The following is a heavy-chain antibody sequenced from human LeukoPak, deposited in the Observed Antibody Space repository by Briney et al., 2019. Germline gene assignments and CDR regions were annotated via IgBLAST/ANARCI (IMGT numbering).Heavy chain of an antibody. Sequence: GASVKVSCKASGYTFTGYYMHWVRQAPGQGLEWMGRINPNSSGTNYAQKFQGRVTMTRDTSISTAYMELSRLRSDDTAVYYCARTGIAVAGTVYWGQGTLVTVSS. CDR3: ARTGIAVAGTVY. V-gene: IGHV1-2*06. D-gene: IGHD6-19*01. J-gene: IGHJ4*02. CDR1: GYTFTGYY. CDR2: INPNSSGT.